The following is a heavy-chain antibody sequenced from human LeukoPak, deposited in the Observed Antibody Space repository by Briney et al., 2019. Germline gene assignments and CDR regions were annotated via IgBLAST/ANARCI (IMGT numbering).Heavy chain of an antibody. J-gene: IGHJ4*02. CDR3: ARVRGSYGDTANY. CDR1: GYSFTSYG. V-gene: IGHV1-18*04. Sequence: ASVKFCCKASGYSFTSYGISWVRQAPGQGLEWMGWISVHNGNTHYAQKLQGRVTMTTDTSTSTAYMELRSLRSDDTAVYYCARVRGSYGDTANYWGQGTLVTVSS. D-gene: IGHD4-17*01. CDR2: ISVHNGNT.